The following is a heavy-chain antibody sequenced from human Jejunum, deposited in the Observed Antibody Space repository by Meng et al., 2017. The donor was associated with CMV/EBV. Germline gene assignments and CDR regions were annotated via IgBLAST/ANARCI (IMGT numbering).Heavy chain of an antibody. CDR3: ARDMHREVVIQDY. CDR1: GGAIRYYS. CDR2: IHSNGAT. V-gene: IGHV4-4*07. J-gene: IGHJ4*02. D-gene: IGHD3-10*01. Sequence: VALREAGSGLSNVSESLSITGTCVGGAIRYYSGSWIRPPAGKGLDWIGRIHSNGATNYNPSLKSRVTMSVDTSKNQFSLKLSSVTAADTAVYFCARDMHREVVIQDYWGQGTLVTVSS.